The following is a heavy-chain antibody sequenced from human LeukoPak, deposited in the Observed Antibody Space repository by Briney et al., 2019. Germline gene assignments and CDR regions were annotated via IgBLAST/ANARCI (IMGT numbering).Heavy chain of an antibody. CDR1: GGSISSGGYS. D-gene: IGHD3-16*02. V-gene: IGHV4-30-2*01. CDR3: ARVPTFVWGSYRYGYFDY. CDR2: IYHSGST. J-gene: IGHJ4*02. Sequence: SETLSLTCAVSGGSISSGGYSWSWIRQPPGKGLEWIGYIYHSGSTYYNPSLKSRVTISVDRSKNQFSLKLSSVTAADTAVYYCARVPTFVWGSYRYGYFDYWGQGTLVTVSS.